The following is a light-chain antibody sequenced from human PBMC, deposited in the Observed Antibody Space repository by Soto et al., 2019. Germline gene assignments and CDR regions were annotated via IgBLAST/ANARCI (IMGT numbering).Light chain of an antibody. V-gene: IGLV2-23*01. CDR2: EGG. CDR1: SSDVGSSNL. J-gene: IGLJ1*01. CDR3: CSFARSTTFYV. Sequence: QSALTQAASVSGSPGQSITISCTGTSSDVGSSNLVSWYQQHPGKAPKLIIFEGGRRPSGVSGRFSGSKSGNTASLTISGLQAEDEADYYCCSFARSTTFYVFGTGTKLTVL.